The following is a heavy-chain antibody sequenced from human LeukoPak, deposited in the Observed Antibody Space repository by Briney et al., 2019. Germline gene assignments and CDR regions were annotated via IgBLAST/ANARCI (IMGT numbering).Heavy chain of an antibody. CDR3: VHDSSGYYFDY. D-gene: IGHD3-22*01. CDR2: IYYSGST. Sequence: SETLSLTCTVSGGSISSSSYYWGWIRQPPGKGLEWIGSIYYSGSTYYNPSLESRVTISVDTSKNQFSLRLSSVTAADTAVYYCVHDSSGYYFDYWGRGTLVTVSS. J-gene: IGHJ4*02. CDR1: GGSISSSSYY. V-gene: IGHV4-39*01.